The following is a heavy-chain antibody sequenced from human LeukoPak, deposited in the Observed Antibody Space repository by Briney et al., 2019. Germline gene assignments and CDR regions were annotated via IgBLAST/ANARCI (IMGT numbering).Heavy chain of an antibody. D-gene: IGHD2-2*02. V-gene: IGHV1-2*02. CDR2: INPNSGAT. CDR3: ARNPPYCTSTDCYNDY. Sequence: GASVKVSCKASGYTFTIYYMHWERQAPGQGLEWMGWINPNSGATTYAQRFQGRVTMTRDTSISTAYMELSGLTSDDTGVYYCARNPPYCTSTDCYNDYWGQGTLVTVSS. CDR1: GYTFTIYY. J-gene: IGHJ4*02.